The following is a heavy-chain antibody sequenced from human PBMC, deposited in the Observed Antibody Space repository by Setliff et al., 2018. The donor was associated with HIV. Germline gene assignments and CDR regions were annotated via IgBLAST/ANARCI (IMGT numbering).Heavy chain of an antibody. CDR3: ARRWGIRGYSS. V-gene: IGHV4-4*09. CDR2: IYTGGST. CDR1: GGSITNYY. Sequence: KTSETLSLTCTVSGGSITNYYWSWIRQPPGKGLQWIGYIYTGGSTNYNPSLKSRVTISVDTSKNQFSLKLYSVTAADTSVYYCARRWGIRGYSSWGQGTLVTVSS. D-gene: IGHD5-18*01. J-gene: IGHJ5*02.